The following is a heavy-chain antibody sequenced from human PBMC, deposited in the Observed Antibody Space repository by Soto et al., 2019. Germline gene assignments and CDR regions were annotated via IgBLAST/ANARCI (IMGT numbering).Heavy chain of an antibody. Sequence: PSETLSLTCAVYGGSFSGYYWGWIRQPPGKGLEWIGSIYYSGSTYYNPSLKSRVTISVDTSKNQFSLKLSSVTAADTAVYYCARAGVAVAGTGQFDSWGQGTLVTVSS. CDR2: IYYSGST. D-gene: IGHD6-19*01. CDR1: GGSFSGYY. CDR3: ARAGVAVAGTGQFDS. J-gene: IGHJ4*02. V-gene: IGHV4-34*01.